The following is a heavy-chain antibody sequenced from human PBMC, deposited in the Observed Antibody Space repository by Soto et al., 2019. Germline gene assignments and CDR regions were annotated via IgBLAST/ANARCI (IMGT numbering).Heavy chain of an antibody. CDR3: ARSITGFSYADS. V-gene: IGHV3-74*01. CDR1: GFTFTSYW. Sequence: EVQLVESGGDLVQPGGSLRLSCAASGFTFTSYWMHWVRQAPGKGLVWVSRINSDGSSTVYVDSVKGRFTISRDNAKNTLYLQMNSLRVEDTAFYYCARSITGFSYADSWGQGTLVTVSS. J-gene: IGHJ4*02. CDR2: INSDGSST. D-gene: IGHD2-2*01.